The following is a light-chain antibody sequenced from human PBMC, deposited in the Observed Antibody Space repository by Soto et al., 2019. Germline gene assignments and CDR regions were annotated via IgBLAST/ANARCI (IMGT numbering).Light chain of an antibody. V-gene: IGKV1-8*01. CDR1: QGISSY. J-gene: IGKJ5*01. Sequence: TGSPSSLSASTGDRVTITCRASQGISSYLAWYQQKPGKAPKLLIYAASTLQSGVPSRFSGSGSGTDFTLTISCLQSEDFATYYCQQYYSYPLTFGQGTRLEIK. CDR2: AAS. CDR3: QQYYSYPLT.